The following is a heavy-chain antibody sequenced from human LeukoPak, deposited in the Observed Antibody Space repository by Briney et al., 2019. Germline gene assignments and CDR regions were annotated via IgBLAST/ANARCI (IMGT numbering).Heavy chain of an antibody. Sequence: SVKVSCKASGGTFSSYAMSWVRQAPGQGLEWMGRIIPILGIANYAQKFQGRVTITADKSTSTAYMELSSLRSEDTAVYYCARDNTVVVPAAPPDIWGQGTMVTVSS. CDR1: GGTFSSYA. CDR3: ARDNTVVVPAAPPDI. V-gene: IGHV1-69*04. D-gene: IGHD2-2*01. CDR2: IIPILGIA. J-gene: IGHJ3*02.